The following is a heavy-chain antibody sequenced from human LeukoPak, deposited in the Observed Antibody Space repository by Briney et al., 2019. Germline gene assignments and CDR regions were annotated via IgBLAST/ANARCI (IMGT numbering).Heavy chain of an antibody. CDR3: ARGQVPAARGYNWFDP. J-gene: IGHJ5*02. V-gene: IGHV4-34*01. D-gene: IGHD2-2*01. CDR1: GWSFNDYY. Sequence: PSETLSLTCAVYGWSFNDYYWNWIRQPPGKGLEWLGEINARGDTNYNPSLKSRVTISVDTSKKQFSLRLTSMIAADTALYYCARGQVPAARGYNWFDPWGQGTLVTVSS. CDR2: INARGDT.